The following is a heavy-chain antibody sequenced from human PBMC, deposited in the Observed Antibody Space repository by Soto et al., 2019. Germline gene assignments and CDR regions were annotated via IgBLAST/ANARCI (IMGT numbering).Heavy chain of an antibody. V-gene: IGHV3-23*01. J-gene: IGHJ5*02. CDR3: AKNSGWFNT. Sequence: GGSLRLSCAASGFPFSSTDMTWVRQAPGKGLDWVSTIDGSGGTTYYADSVKGRFTISRDDSMNTVYLQMNSLRADDTALYYCAKNSGWFNTWGQGALVTVSS. CDR2: IDGSGGTT. D-gene: IGHD3-10*01. CDR1: GFPFSSTD.